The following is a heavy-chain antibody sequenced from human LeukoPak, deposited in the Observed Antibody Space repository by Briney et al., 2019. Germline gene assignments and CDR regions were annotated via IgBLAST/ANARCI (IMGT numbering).Heavy chain of an antibody. D-gene: IGHD2-2*02. J-gene: IGHJ6*03. CDR2: IYYSGSTT. CDR1: GGSINSYY. Sequence: SETLSLTCTVSGGSINSYYWSWIRQLPGKGLEWIGYIYYSGSTTKYNPSLKSRVTLSVDTSKNQFSLKLSPVTAADTAVYYCARHPIVVVPAAIWGGDYYYYYMDVWGKGTTVTVSS. V-gene: IGHV4-59*08. CDR3: ARHPIVVVPAAIWGGDYYYYYMDV.